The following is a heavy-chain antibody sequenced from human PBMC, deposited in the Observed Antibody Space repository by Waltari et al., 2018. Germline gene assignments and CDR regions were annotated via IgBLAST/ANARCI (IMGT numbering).Heavy chain of an antibody. CDR2: INTDGGDT. CDR3: ARAYSGKKNPKES. D-gene: IGHD4-4*01. CDR1: GFTFSSHW. J-gene: IGHJ5*02. Sequence: EVQLVESVGGLVQPGGSLRLSCAASGFTFSSHWMHWVRQAPCKGLVGVSRINTDGGDTAIANSVRGRFTISGENAKNTLFLQMNSLRVEDTAVYYCARAYSGKKNPKESWGQGTLVTVSS. V-gene: IGHV3-74*03.